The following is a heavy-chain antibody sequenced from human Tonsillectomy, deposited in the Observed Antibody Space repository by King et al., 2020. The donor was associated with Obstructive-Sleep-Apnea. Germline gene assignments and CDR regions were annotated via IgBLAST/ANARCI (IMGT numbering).Heavy chain of an antibody. Sequence: QLQESGPGLVKPSETLSLTCNVSVGSIRTSTYYWGWIRQPPGEGLEWIGSIYYSGSTYYNPSLKSRVTISVDTSKHQLCLRVSSVTAADTAVYYCAGASSGYYYDYWGQGTLVTVAS. V-gene: IGHV4-39*07. CDR2: IYYSGST. CDR3: AGASSGYYYDY. J-gene: IGHJ4*02. CDR1: VGSIRTSTYY. D-gene: IGHD3-22*01.